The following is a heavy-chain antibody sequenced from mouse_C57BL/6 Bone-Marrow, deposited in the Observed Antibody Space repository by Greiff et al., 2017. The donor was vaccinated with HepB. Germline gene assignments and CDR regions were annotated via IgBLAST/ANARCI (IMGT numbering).Heavy chain of an antibody. V-gene: IGHV1-69*01. CDR3: ARWCNFDY. Sequence: QVQLKQPGAELVMPGASVKLSCKASGYTFTSYWMHWVKQRPGQGLEWIGEIDPSDSYTNYNQKFKGKSTLTVDKSSSTAYMQLSSLTSEDSAVYYCARWCNFDYWGQGTTLTVSS. J-gene: IGHJ2*01. CDR1: GYTFTSYW. CDR2: IDPSDSYT. D-gene: IGHD1-1*02.